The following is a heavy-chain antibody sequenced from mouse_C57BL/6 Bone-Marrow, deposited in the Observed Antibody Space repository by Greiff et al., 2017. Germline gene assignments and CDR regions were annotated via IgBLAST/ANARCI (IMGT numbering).Heavy chain of an antibody. D-gene: IGHD1-1*01. CDR3: ARSVYYGSYLDY. Sequence: VQLKQSGPELVKPGASVKISCKASGYTFTDYYMNWVKQSHGKSLEWIGDINPNNGGTSYNQKFKGKATLTVDKSSSTAYMELRSLTSEDSAVYYCARSVYYGSYLDYWGQGTTLTVSS. J-gene: IGHJ2*01. CDR2: INPNNGGT. V-gene: IGHV1-26*01. CDR1: GYTFTDYY.